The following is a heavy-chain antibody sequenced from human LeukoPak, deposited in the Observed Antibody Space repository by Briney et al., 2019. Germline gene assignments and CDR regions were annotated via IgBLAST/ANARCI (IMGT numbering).Heavy chain of an antibody. V-gene: IGHV4-30-4*01. CDR3: AREEGEDSSGYYPDY. D-gene: IGHD3-22*01. CDR1: GGSISSGDYY. CDR2: IYYSGST. Sequence: SETLSLTCTVSGGSISSGDYYWSWIRQPPGKGLEWIGYIYYSGSTYYNPSLKSRVTISVDTSKNRFSLKLSSVTAASTAVYYCAREEGEDSSGYYPDYWGQGTLVTVSS. J-gene: IGHJ4*02.